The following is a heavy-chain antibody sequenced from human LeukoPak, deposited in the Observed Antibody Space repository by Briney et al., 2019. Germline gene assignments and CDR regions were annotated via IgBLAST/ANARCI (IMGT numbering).Heavy chain of an antibody. CDR1: GFTFRSNV. D-gene: IGHD1-1*01. J-gene: IGHJ4*02. V-gene: IGHV3-23*01. CDR2: ISGSGDSP. CDR3: AKLGDWNYFDY. Sequence: GGSLRLSCVASGFTFRSNVMSWVRQAPGKGLEWVSAISGSGDSPSYADSVKRRATISRDNSKITLYLQMSSLRAEDTAVYYCAKLGDWNYFDYWGQGTLVTVSS.